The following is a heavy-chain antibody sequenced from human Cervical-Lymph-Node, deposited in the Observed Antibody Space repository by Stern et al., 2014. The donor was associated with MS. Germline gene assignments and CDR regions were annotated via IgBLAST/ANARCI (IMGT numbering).Heavy chain of an antibody. J-gene: IGHJ3*02. Sequence: VQLVESGAEVKKPGSSVRVSCKASGGNFNIYAFSWVRQAPGQGLEWMGGIIPIVGTANYAQRYQGRVTITADDSIETVYMEVSSLRFEDTAVFYARDQRHSGSGHFAFDIWGQGTMVTVSS. CDR2: IIPIVGTA. CDR1: GGNFNIYA. D-gene: IGHD3-10*01. CDR3: ARDQRHSGSGHFAFDI. V-gene: IGHV1-69*01.